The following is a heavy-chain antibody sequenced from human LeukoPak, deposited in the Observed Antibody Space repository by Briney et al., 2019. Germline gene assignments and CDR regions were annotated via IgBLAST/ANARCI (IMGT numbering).Heavy chain of an antibody. CDR3: ARLIVVVPAAPLGAFDI. D-gene: IGHD2-2*01. Sequence: SETLSLTCTVSGGSISSSSYYWGWIRQPPGKGLEWIGSIYYSGSTYYNPSLKSRVTISVDTSKNQFSLKLSSVTAADTAVYYCARLIVVVPAAPLGAFDIWGQGTMVTVSS. V-gene: IGHV4-39*01. J-gene: IGHJ3*02. CDR2: IYYSGST. CDR1: GGSISSSSYY.